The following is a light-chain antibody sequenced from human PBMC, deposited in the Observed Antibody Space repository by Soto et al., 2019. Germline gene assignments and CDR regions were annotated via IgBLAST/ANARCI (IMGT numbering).Light chain of an antibody. CDR2: AAS. CDR1: HSVSSN. V-gene: IGKV3-15*01. Sequence: EIVMTQSPVTLSVSPGERATLSCRASHSVSSNLAWYQQKPGQAPRLLIYAASARATGIPARFSGSGSGTEFTLTISSLQSEDFAVYYCQQYNNWPGYTFGQGTKLEIK. J-gene: IGKJ2*01. CDR3: QQYNNWPGYT.